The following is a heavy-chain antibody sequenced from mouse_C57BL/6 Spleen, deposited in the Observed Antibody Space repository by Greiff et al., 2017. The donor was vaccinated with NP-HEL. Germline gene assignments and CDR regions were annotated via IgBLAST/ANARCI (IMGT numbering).Heavy chain of an antibody. CDR2: IYPRGGST. Sequence: VQLQQSDAELVKPGASVKISCKVSGYTFTDHTIHWMKPRPEPGLDWIGYIYPRGGSTKSHEKFKGKATLTADKSSSTAYMQLNSLPSEDSAVYVCAIPYDGDYDVDYWGQSTTLTVAA. V-gene: IGHV1-78*01. J-gene: IGHJ2*01. CDR1: GYTFTDHT. CDR3: AIPYDGDYDVDY. D-gene: IGHD2-3*01.